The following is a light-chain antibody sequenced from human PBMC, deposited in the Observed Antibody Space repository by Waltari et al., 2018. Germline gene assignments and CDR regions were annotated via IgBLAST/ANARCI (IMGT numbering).Light chain of an antibody. V-gene: IGKV1-39*01. CDR1: QTISSF. J-gene: IGKJ1*01. CDR2: VAS. Sequence: DIQMTQSPSSLSASVGDRVVITCRARQTISSFLNWYQHKAGQAPKLLIYVASSLQSGVPSRFSGSRSGTDFTLTISSLQPEDFATYYCQQSYITPQTFGQGTKVEIK. CDR3: QQSYITPQT.